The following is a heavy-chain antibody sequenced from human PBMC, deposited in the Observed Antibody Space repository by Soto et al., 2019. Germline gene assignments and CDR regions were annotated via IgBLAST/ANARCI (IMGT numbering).Heavy chain of an antibody. V-gene: IGHV3-74*01. D-gene: IGHD2-2*01. Sequence: PGGSLRLSCAASGFTFNNYWMHWVRQAPGKGLVWVSRINPDGSNTNYADSVKGRFTISRDNAKNTLYLQMNSLRAEDAAIYYCGRAVSQRYAYWGQGTLVTVSS. CDR2: INPDGSNT. CDR1: GFTFNNYW. J-gene: IGHJ4*02. CDR3: GRAVSQRYAY.